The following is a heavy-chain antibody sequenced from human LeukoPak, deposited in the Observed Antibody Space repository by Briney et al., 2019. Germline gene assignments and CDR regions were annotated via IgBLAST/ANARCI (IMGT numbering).Heavy chain of an antibody. CDR3: ARADRCSSTSCPAYFDY. Sequence: ASETLSLTCTVSGGSISTYYWSWIRQPPGKGLEWIGYIFHSGSNNYNPSLKSRVTISVDTPKNQFPLKLSYVTAADTAVYYCARADRCSSTSCPAYFDYWGQGTLVTVSS. CDR1: GGSISTYY. D-gene: IGHD2-2*01. V-gene: IGHV4-59*01. CDR2: IFHSGSN. J-gene: IGHJ4*02.